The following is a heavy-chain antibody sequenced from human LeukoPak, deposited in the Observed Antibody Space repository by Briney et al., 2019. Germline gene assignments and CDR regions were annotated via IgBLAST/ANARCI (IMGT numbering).Heavy chain of an antibody. CDR1: GFTFSTYS. V-gene: IGHV3-21*01. CDR2: ITSPVGRM. J-gene: IGHJ4*02. D-gene: IGHD6-19*01. Sequence: GGSLRLSCAASGFTFSTYSMNWVRQAPGKGLEWVSSITSPVGRMYYADSLKGRITISRDNARSTLYLQMNSLRAEDTAAYYCATDGRSSGWYGFDYWGRGILVTVSS. CDR3: ATDGRSSGWYGFDY.